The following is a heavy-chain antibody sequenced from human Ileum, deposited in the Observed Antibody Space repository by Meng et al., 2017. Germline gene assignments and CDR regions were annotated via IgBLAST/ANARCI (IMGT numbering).Heavy chain of an antibody. CDR1: SGSLISNTN. CDR2: SSDSGNP. J-gene: IGHJ4*02. V-gene: IGHV4-4*02. CDR3: ARHGGYSYDF. Sequence: GRRLGWPSAALSLTCADSSGSLISNTNWSWVRQPPGKWLEWIGQSSDSGNPYYNPSLKSRVTMSVDKSKSQFSLMLTSVTAAETAIYYCARHGGYSYDFWGQGTLVTVSS. D-gene: IGHD4-23*01.